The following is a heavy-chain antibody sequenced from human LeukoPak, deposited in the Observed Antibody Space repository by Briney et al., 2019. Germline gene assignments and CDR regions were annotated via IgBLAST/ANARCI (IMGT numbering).Heavy chain of an antibody. D-gene: IGHD6-19*01. Sequence: ASVKVSCKASGYTFTGYHMHWVRQARGQGLEWMGRINPNSGGTTYAQKFQGRVTMTRDTSISTAYMELSRLRSDDTAVFYCARQRSGRSYDAFDIWGQGTMVTVSS. J-gene: IGHJ3*02. CDR1: GYTFTGYH. CDR3: ARQRSGRSYDAFDI. V-gene: IGHV1-2*06. CDR2: INPNSGGT.